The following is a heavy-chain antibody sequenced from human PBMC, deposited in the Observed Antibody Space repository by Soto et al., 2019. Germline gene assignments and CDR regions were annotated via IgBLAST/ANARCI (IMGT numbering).Heavy chain of an antibody. V-gene: IGHV3-7*01. CDR2: INQYGSEK. D-gene: IGHD3-10*01. Sequence: PGGSLRLSCAASGFTFRSHLMTWVRQAPGKGLEWAANINQYGSEKHYVDSVKGRFTISRDNAKNSLYLQMNSLRAEDTAVYYCERDQEVPGIIWEYWGQGIMVTVSS. J-gene: IGHJ4*02. CDR3: ERDQEVPGIIWEY. CDR1: GFTFRSHL.